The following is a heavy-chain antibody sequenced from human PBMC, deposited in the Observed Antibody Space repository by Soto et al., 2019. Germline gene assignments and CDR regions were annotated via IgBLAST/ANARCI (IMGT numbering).Heavy chain of an antibody. CDR1: GYTFTSYD. V-gene: IGHV1-8*01. J-gene: IGHJ6*03. CDR3: ARPRKYYYYYMDV. Sequence: QVQLVQSGAEVKKPGASVKVSCKASGYTFTSYDINWVRQATGQVLEWMGWMNPNSGNPGYAQKFQVRVTMNRNTSISTAYMELSSLRSEATAVYYCARPRKYYYYYMDVWGKGTTVTVSS. CDR2: MNPNSGNP.